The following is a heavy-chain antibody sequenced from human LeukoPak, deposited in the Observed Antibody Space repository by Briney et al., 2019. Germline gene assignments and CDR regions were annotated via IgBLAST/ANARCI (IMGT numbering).Heavy chain of an antibody. CDR3: AREDYGGSSLDY. Sequence: GGSLRLSCAASGFTFSSYSMNWVRQAPGKGLEWVSSISSSSSYIYYADPVKGRSTISRDNAKNSLYLQMNSLRAEDTAVYYCAREDYGGSSLDYWGQGTLVTVSS. CDR2: ISSSSSYI. CDR1: GFTFSSYS. V-gene: IGHV3-21*01. D-gene: IGHD2-15*01. J-gene: IGHJ4*02.